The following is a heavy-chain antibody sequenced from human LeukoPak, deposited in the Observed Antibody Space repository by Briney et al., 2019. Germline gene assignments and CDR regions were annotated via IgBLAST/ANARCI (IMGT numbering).Heavy chain of an antibody. CDR2: IGTAGDT. CDR1: GSTFSSYD. D-gene: IGHD2-15*01. V-gene: IGHV3-13*01. J-gene: IGHJ6*02. CDR3: VRGHCSGGSCYPYYYYYYGMDV. Sequence: PGGSLRLSCAASGSTFSSYDMHWVRQATGKGLEWVSAIGTAGDTYYPGSVKGRFTISRENAKNSLYLQMNSLRAGDTAVYYCVRGHCSGGSCYPYYYYYYGMDVWGQGTTVTVSS.